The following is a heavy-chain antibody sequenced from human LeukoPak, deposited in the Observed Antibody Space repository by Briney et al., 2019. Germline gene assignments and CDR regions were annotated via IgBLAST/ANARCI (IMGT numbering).Heavy chain of an antibody. J-gene: IGHJ5*02. V-gene: IGHV4-59*11. Sequence: PSETLSLTCSVSGGSISGHFWSWIRQSPGKGLEYIGNIYYSGTTDYNPSLRSRVSISIDTSKNQFFLNLTSVPAADTAIYYCAKVGYGSGTWGWFDPWGQGTLVTVSS. D-gene: IGHD3-10*01. CDR2: IYYSGTT. CDR3: AKVGYGSGTWGWFDP. CDR1: GGSISGHF.